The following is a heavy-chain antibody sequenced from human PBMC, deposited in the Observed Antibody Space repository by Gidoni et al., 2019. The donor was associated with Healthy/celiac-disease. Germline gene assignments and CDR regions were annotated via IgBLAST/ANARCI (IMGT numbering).Heavy chain of an antibody. CDR2: ISWNSGSI. V-gene: IGHV3-9*01. CDR1: GFTFDDYA. Sequence: DVQLVESGGGLVQPGRSLRLSCAASGFTFDDYAMPWVRQAPGKGLEWVSGISWNSGSIGYADSVKGRFTISRDNAKNSLYLQMNSLRAEDTALYYCAKAYSSSSGDFDYWGQGTLVTVSS. D-gene: IGHD6-6*01. J-gene: IGHJ4*02. CDR3: AKAYSSSSGDFDY.